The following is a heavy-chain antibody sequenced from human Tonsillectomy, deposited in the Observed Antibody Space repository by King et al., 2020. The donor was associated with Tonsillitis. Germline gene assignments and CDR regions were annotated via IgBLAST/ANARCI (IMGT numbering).Heavy chain of an antibody. J-gene: IGHJ4*02. D-gene: IGHD6-19*01. CDR2: IDPRDGSP. V-gene: IGHV1-46*01. CDR1: GYTFIDYF. Sequence: QLVQSGAEVKKPGASVKISCKASGYTFIDYFLHWVRQAPGQGLEWRGMIDPRDGSPAYIEKFQGRVTMTGDTSTSTVYMELSSLRSADTAMYYCARSSSLAGFYYFDYWGQGSLVTVSS. CDR3: ARSSSLAGFYYFDY.